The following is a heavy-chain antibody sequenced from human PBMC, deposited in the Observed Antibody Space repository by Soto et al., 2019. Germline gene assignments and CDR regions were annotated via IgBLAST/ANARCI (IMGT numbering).Heavy chain of an antibody. D-gene: IGHD3-16*01. CDR1: GGTFSTSA. J-gene: IGHJ6*02. Sequence: QVQVVQSGAEVKKPGSSVKVSCKTSGGTFSTSAISWVRQAPGQGLEWMGGIMPIFRTTDYAQRFQSRVTITADESASTAYLELRSLTSEDTAIYYCARDKDRAQLCGNYYSGMDVWGQGTAVTVTS. V-gene: IGHV1-69*12. CDR2: IMPIFRTT. CDR3: ARDKDRAQLCGNYYSGMDV.